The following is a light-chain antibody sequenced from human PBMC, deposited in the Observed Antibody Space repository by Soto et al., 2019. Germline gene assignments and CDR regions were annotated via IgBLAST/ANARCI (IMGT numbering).Light chain of an antibody. CDR1: SSDVGGYNY. V-gene: IGLV2-14*01. Sequence: QSALTQPASVSGSPGQSITISCTGTSSDVGGYNYVSWYQQHPGKAPKLMIYDVTNRPSGISNRFSGSKSGNTASLTISGLQAEDEADYYCSSYTSTSTYVFGTGTKVHRP. J-gene: IGLJ1*01. CDR3: SSYTSTSTYV. CDR2: DVT.